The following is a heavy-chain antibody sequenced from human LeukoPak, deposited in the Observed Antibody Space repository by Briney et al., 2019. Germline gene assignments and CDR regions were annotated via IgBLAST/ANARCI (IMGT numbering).Heavy chain of an antibody. D-gene: IGHD2-21*01. CDR3: ARRYGGYWASDI. CDR1: GFTLSQYW. Sequence: GGSLRLSCAASGFTLSQYWMHWVRQAPGKGVVWVSRINSDGSSTIYADSVKGRFTISRDNANITLYLQMNSLRVEDTAVYYCARRYGGYWASDIWGQGTMVTVSS. V-gene: IGHV3-74*01. J-gene: IGHJ3*02. CDR2: INSDGSST.